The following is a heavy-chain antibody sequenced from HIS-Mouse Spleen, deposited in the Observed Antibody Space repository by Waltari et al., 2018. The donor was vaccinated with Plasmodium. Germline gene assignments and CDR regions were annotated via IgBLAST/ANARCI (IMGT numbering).Heavy chain of an antibody. Sequence: QVQLVESGGGVVQPGRSLRLSCAASAFPFRRSAIHWVRQAPGKGREWVAVISYDGSNKYYADSVKGRFTISRDNSKNTLYLQMNSLRAEDTAVYYCARDRRLAFDYWGQGTLVTVSS. V-gene: IGHV3-30-3*01. CDR3: ARDRRLAFDY. CDR1: AFPFRRSA. J-gene: IGHJ4*02. CDR2: ISYDGSNK. D-gene: IGHD2-15*01.